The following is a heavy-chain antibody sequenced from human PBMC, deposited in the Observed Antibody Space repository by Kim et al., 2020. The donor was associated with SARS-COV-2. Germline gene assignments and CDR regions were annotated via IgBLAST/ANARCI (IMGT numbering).Heavy chain of an antibody. D-gene: IGHD2-15*01. CDR2: IYPGDSDT. CDR3: ARDLGYCSGGSCPYYYYGMHV. J-gene: IGHJ6*02. V-gene: IGHV5-51*01. CDR1: GYSFTCYW. Sequence: GESLKISCKGSGYSFTCYWIGWVRQMPGKGLEWMGIIYPGDSDTRYSPSFQGQVTISADKSISTAYLQWSSLKASDTAMYYCARDLGYCSGGSCPYYYYGMHVWGQGTTVTVSS.